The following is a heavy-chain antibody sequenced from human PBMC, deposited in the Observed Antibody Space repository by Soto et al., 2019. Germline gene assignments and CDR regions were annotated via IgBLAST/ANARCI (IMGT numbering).Heavy chain of an antibody. Sequence: EVQLLESGGGLVQPGGSLRLSCAASGFTFSSYAMSWVRQAPGKGLEWVSAISGSGGSTYYADSVKGRFTISRDSSTNRLYLQMTSLSAELTAVYYCAKLGITLLCGMDLWGHGTTVTVSS. V-gene: IGHV3-23*01. CDR2: ISGSGGST. D-gene: IGHD3-10*01. CDR1: GFTFSSYA. J-gene: IGHJ6*02. CDR3: AKLGITLLCGMDL.